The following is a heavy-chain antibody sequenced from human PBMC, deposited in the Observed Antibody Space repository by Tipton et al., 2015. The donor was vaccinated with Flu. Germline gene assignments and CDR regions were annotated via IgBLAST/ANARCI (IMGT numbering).Heavy chain of an antibody. CDR2: IYYSGST. CDR3: ARDTIFGVAH. Sequence: TLSLTCTVSGDSISSYYWGWIRQPPGKGLEWIGSIYYSGSTYYNPSLKSRVTISVDTSKNQFSLKLSSVTAADMAVYYCARDTIFGVAHWGQGTLVTVSS. D-gene: IGHD3-3*01. J-gene: IGHJ4*02. CDR1: GDSISSYY. V-gene: IGHV4-39*07.